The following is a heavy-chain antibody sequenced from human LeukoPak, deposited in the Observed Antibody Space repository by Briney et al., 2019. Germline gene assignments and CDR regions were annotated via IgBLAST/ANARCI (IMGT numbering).Heavy chain of an antibody. V-gene: IGHV1-24*01. CDR2: IRPETGEP. D-gene: IGHD3-10*01. Sequence: ASVKVSCKISGFGLSVLSIHWMRQAPGKGLEWVGGIRPETGEPIYAQKFQGRVTVTEDTVTDTGYMELRSLTSDDTAVYFCTTDSGRSYFYFNFWGQGTLVTVSS. J-gene: IGHJ4*02. CDR1: GFGLSVLS. CDR3: TTDSGRSYFYFNF.